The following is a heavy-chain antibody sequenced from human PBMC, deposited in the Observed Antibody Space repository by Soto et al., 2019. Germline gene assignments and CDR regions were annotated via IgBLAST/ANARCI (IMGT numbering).Heavy chain of an antibody. CDR1: GFTFSSYW. V-gene: IGHV3-74*01. J-gene: IGHJ4*02. Sequence: GGSLRLSCAASGFTFSSYWMHWVRQAPGKGLVWVSRVNSDGSSTSYADSVKGRFTISRDNAKNTLYLQMNSLRAEDTAVYYCARGGHSGYDSNFDYWGQGTLVTVSS. CDR2: VNSDGSST. CDR3: ARGGHSGYDSNFDY. D-gene: IGHD5-12*01.